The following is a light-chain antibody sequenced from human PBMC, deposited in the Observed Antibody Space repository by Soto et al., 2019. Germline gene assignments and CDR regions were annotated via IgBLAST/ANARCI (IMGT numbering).Light chain of an antibody. CDR3: CSYAGTYYV. V-gene: IGLV2-8*01. Sequence: QSVLSQPPSAAGSPGQSLTISCTGTNSDVGGYKYVSWYQQHPGKAPKIMIYEINKRSSGVPDRFWGSKSGNTASLTISGLQAEDEAEYYCCSYAGTYYVFGTGTKVTVL. J-gene: IGLJ1*01. CDR2: EIN. CDR1: NSDVGGYKY.